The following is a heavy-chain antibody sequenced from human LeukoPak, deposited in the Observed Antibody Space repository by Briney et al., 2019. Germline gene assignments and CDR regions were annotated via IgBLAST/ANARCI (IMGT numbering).Heavy chain of an antibody. CDR3: ARKGDGSGSYYLSY. CDR2: IYYSGST. J-gene: IGHJ4*02. D-gene: IGHD3-10*01. V-gene: IGHV4-39*01. CDR1: GGSISSSSYY. Sequence: KPSETLSLTCTVSGGSISSSSYYWGWIRQPPGKGLEWIGSIYYSGSTYYNPSLKSRVTISVDTSKNQFSLKLSSVTAADTAVYYCARKGDGSGSYYLSYWGQGTLVTVSS.